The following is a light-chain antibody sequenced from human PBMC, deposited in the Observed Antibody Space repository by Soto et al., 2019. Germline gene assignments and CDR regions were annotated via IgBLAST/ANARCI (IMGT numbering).Light chain of an antibody. CDR3: QSYDSSLSGSNV. J-gene: IGLJ1*01. CDR2: GNS. CDR1: SSNIRAGYD. Sequence: QLVLTQPPSVSGAPGQRVTISCTGSSSNIRAGYDVHWYQQHPGTAPQLLISGNSNRPSGVPDRFSGSKSGTSASLAITGLQAEDEADYYCQSYDSSLSGSNVFGTGTKLTVL. V-gene: IGLV1-40*01.